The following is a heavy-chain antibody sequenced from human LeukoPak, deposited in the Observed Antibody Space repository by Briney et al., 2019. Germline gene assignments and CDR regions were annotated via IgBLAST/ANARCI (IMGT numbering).Heavy chain of an antibody. CDR1: GYTFGDYA. Sequence: GGSLRLSCTGSGYTFGDYAMSWVRQAPGKGLEWVGFIRSKAYGGTTEYAASVKGRFTISRDDSKSIAYLQMNSLKTEDTAVYYCTRRTYCSGGSCLDYWGQGTLVTVSS. J-gene: IGHJ4*02. V-gene: IGHV3-49*04. CDR2: IRSKAYGGTT. D-gene: IGHD2-15*01. CDR3: TRRTYCSGGSCLDY.